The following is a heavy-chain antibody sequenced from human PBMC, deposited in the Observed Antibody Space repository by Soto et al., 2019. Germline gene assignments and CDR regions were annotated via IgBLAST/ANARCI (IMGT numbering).Heavy chain of an antibody. CDR2: ISDDGSQK. J-gene: IGHJ5*02. V-gene: IGHV3-30*04. Sequence: PGGSLRLSCEGSGFTFNRYAMHWFRQNPGKGLEWAAVISDDGSQKYYVDSAKGRFTVSRDNSNNTLYLRIDSLRPEDTGVYYCARARYTSSWYTWFHPWGQGTLVTVSS. CDR1: GFTFNRYA. D-gene: IGHD6-13*01. CDR3: ARARYTSSWYTWFHP.